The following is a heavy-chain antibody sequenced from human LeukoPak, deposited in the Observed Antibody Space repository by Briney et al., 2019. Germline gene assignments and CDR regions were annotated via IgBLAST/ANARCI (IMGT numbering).Heavy chain of an antibody. CDR3: AKEAVAGIVDY. J-gene: IGHJ4*02. CDR1: GFTFSNYA. D-gene: IGHD6-19*01. CDR2: LNGGGGDT. V-gene: IGHV3-23*01. Sequence: TGGSLRLSCAASGFTFSNYAMSWVRQAPGKGLEWVSALNGGGGDTYYADSVKGRFTISRDNSKSTLYLQMNSLRAEDTAVYYCAKEAVAGIVDYWGQGTLVTVSS.